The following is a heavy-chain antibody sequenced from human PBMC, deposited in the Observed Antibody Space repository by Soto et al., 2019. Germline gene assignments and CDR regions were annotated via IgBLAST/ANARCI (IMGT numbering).Heavy chain of an antibody. V-gene: IGHV1-18*01. CDR3: AREGYYSGSGSYSPPRYYGMDV. D-gene: IGHD3-10*01. Sequence: QVQLVQSGAEVKKPGSSVKVSCKASGYTFISYGISWVRQAPGQGLEWMGWISAYNDYTNYAQKLQGRVTMTTDTSTRIAYLVLTSLRSDDTAVYYCAREGYYSGSGSYSPPRYYGMDVWGQGTTVTVSS. J-gene: IGHJ6*02. CDR2: ISAYNDYT. CDR1: GYTFISYG.